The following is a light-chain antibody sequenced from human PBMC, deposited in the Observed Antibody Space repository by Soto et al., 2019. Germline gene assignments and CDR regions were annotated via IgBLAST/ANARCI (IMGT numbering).Light chain of an antibody. J-gene: IGKJ3*01. CDR1: QSITNY. CDR3: QQSYSTPLT. Sequence: DIQMTQSPSSLSASVGDRVTITCRASQSITNYLNWFQQKPGKAPKLLIYAASSLQSGVPSRFSGSGSGTDFTLTISSLQPEDFATYYCQQSYSTPLTCGPGTKVDIQ. CDR2: AAS. V-gene: IGKV1-39*01.